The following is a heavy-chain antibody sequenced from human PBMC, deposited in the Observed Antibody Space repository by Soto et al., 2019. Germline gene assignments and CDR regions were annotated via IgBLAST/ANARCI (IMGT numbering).Heavy chain of an antibody. CDR3: ATVYFYDSSADYYFDY. CDR1: GFTFDDDA. Sequence: PGGSLRLSCTVSGFTFDDDAMSWVRQAPGKGLEWVGFISSQAFGGTTEYAASVEGRFTISTDESKTIAYLQMNSLKAADTAVYFCATVYFYDSSADYYFDYWGQGTLVTVSS. V-gene: IGHV3-49*04. D-gene: IGHD3-22*01. J-gene: IGHJ4*02. CDR2: ISSQAFGGTT.